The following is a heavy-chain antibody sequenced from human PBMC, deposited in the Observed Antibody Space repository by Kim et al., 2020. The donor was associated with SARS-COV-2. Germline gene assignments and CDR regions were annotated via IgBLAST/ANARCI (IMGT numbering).Heavy chain of an antibody. CDR2: T. CDR3: ARGLISLVDI. V-gene: IGHV1-8*01. J-gene: IGHJ3*02. Sequence: TGYAQKFQGRVTMTRNTSISTAYMELSSLRSEDTAVYYCARGLISLVDIWGQGTMVTVSS.